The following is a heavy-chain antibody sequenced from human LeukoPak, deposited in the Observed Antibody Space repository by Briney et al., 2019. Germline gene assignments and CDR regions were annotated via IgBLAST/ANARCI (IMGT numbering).Heavy chain of an antibody. V-gene: IGHV1-46*02. CDR1: GYTLNNYY. CDR2: INPNGGGT. J-gene: IGHJ4*02. D-gene: IGHD6-13*01. CDR3: VRGSWYFDH. Sequence: ASVKVSCKTPGYTLNNYYIHWVRQAPGQGLEWMGMINPNGGGTDYAQKFQGRLTLTRDMSTSTVYMDLSSLKSDDTAIFYCVRGSWYFDHWGQGTPVTVSS.